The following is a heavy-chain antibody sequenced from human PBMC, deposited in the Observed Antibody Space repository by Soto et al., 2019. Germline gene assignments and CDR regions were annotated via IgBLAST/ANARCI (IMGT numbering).Heavy chain of an antibody. CDR2: IYSGGST. CDR3: ARDLARLSLAAADTGDY. CDR1: GFTVSRNY. D-gene: IGHD6-13*01. Sequence: GGSLRLSCAASGFTVSRNYMTWVRQAPGKGLEWVSVIYSGGSTYYADSVKGRFTISRDNSKNTLYLQMNSLRAEDTAVYYCARDLARLSLAAADTGDYWGQGTLVTVSS. V-gene: IGHV3-66*01. J-gene: IGHJ4*02.